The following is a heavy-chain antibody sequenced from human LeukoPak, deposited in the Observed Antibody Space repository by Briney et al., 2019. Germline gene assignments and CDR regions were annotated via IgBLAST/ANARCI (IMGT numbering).Heavy chain of an antibody. Sequence: SETLSLTCAVYGGSFSGYYWSWIRQPPWKGLEWIGGINHSGSTNYNPSLKSRVTISVDTSKNQFSLKLSSVTAADTAVYYCARGIAARLATDYWGQGTLVTVSS. CDR2: INHSGST. J-gene: IGHJ4*02. CDR1: GGSFSGYY. V-gene: IGHV4-34*01. D-gene: IGHD6-13*01. CDR3: ARGIAARLATDY.